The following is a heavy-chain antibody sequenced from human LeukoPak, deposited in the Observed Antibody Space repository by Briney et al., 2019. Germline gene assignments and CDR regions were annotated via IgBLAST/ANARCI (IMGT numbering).Heavy chain of an antibody. CDR1: GGSISSGGYS. Sequence: PSETLSLTCAVSGGSISSGGYSWSWIRQPPGKGLEWIGYIYHSGSTYYNPSLKSRVTISVDTSKNQFSLKLSSVTAADTAVYYCASLFRPTREIDPWGQGTLVTVSS. CDR2: IYHSGST. CDR3: ASLFRPTREIDP. J-gene: IGHJ5*02. D-gene: IGHD2-21*01. V-gene: IGHV4-30-2*01.